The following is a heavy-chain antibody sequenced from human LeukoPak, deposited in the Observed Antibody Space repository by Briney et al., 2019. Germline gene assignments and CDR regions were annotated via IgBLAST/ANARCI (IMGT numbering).Heavy chain of an antibody. V-gene: IGHV4-59*01. J-gene: IGHJ4*02. CDR1: GGSISSYY. CDR3: ARDKEESFDY. Sequence: SETLSLTCTVSGGSISSYYWSWIRQPPGKGLEWIGYIYYSGSTNYNPSLKSRVTISVDTTKNQFSLKLSSVTAADTAVYYCARDKEESFDYWGQGTLVTVSS. CDR2: IYYSGST.